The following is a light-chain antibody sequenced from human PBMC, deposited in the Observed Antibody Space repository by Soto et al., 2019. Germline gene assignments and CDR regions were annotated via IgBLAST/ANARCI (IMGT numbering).Light chain of an antibody. CDR3: SSYTETSTFVV. Sequence: QSALTQPASVSGSPGQSITISCAGTSSDIGGYDYVSWYQQHPDKAPKLLIHNVNSRPSGVSNRFSGSKSGNMASLTISGLQAEDEADYYCSSYTETSTFVVFGGGTKVTVL. CDR2: NVN. V-gene: IGLV2-14*03. CDR1: SSDIGGYDY. J-gene: IGLJ3*02.